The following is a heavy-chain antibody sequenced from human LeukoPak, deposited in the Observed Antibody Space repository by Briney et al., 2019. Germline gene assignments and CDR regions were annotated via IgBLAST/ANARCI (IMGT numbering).Heavy chain of an antibody. J-gene: IGHJ5*02. CDR2: IIPIFGTA. Sequence: SVKVSCKASGYTFTGYYMHWVRQAPGQGLEWMGGIIPIFGTANYAQKFQGRVTITADESTSTAYMELSSLRSEDTAVYYCARDFSKYSSSSHDWSDPWGQGTLVTVSS. CDR1: GYTFTGYY. V-gene: IGHV1-69*13. CDR3: ARDFSKYSSSSHDWSDP. D-gene: IGHD6-6*01.